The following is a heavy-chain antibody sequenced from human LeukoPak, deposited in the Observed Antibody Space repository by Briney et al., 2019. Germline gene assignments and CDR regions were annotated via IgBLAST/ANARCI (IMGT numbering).Heavy chain of an antibody. V-gene: IGHV3-23*01. CDR3: AISLRGGYNSGHGDY. Sequence: GGSLRLSCAASGFTFSSYAMSWVRQAPGKGLEWVSAISGGGGSTYYADSVKGRFTISRDNSKNTLYLQMDSLRAEDTAVFYCAISLRGGYNSGHGDYWGPGTLVTVSS. D-gene: IGHD5-18*01. CDR1: GFTFSSYA. CDR2: ISGGGGST. J-gene: IGHJ4*02.